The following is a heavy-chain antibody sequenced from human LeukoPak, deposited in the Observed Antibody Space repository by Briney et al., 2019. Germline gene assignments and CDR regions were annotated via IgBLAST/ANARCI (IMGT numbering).Heavy chain of an antibody. D-gene: IGHD3-22*01. CDR2: INSGGSST. CDR3: ARAGTYYYDSSGYYQPIDAFDI. Sequence: GGSLRLSCAASGFNFSIYAIHWVRQAPGKGLVWVSRINSGGSSTSYADSVKGRFTISRDNAKNALYLQMNSLRAEDTAVYYCARAGTYYYDSSGYYQPIDAFDIWGQGTMVTVSS. J-gene: IGHJ3*02. V-gene: IGHV3-74*01. CDR1: GFNFSIYA.